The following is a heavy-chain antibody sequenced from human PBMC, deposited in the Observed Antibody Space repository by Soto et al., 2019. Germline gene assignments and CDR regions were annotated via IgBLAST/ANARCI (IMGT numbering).Heavy chain of an antibody. CDR3: GGRIVAPESYDY. V-gene: IGHV4-59*08. J-gene: IGHJ4*02. D-gene: IGHD5-12*01. Sequence: SETLALTCTVSGGSRISDYWSWIGQPPGRGLEWIGFIYYAGSTKYNPSLNSRVTISVDTSKNQFSLTVTPLTSADTPAYYCGGRIVAPESYDYWGQGTMVIVSS. CDR2: IYYAGST. CDR1: GGSRISDY.